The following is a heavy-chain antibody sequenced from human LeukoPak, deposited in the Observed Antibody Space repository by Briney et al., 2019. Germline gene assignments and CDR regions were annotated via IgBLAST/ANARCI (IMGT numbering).Heavy chain of an antibody. V-gene: IGHV1-3*01. CDR2: INAGNGNT. Sequence: ASVKVSCKASGYTFTSYAMHWVRQAPGQRLEWMGWINAGNGNTKYSQKFQGRVTITRDTSASTAYMELSSLRSEDTAVYYCASGDSSGYSLPGPDYWGQGTLVTVSS. J-gene: IGHJ4*02. CDR3: ASGDSSGYSLPGPDY. CDR1: GYTFTSYA. D-gene: IGHD3-22*01.